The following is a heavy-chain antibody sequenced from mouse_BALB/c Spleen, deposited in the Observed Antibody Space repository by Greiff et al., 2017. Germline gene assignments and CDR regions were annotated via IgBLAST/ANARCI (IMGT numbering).Heavy chain of an antibody. Sequence: EVKVVESGGGLVQPGGSLKLSCAASGFTFSSYGMPWVRQTPDKRLELVATINTNGGSTYYPDRVKGRFTISRAKTTNTLYLQLSSLKSEDTAMYYCARDHGPWFAYWGQGTLVTVSA. V-gene: IGHV5-6-3*01. CDR1: GFTFSSYG. D-gene: IGHD1-2*01. CDR2: INTNGGST. CDR3: ARDHGPWFAY. J-gene: IGHJ3*01.